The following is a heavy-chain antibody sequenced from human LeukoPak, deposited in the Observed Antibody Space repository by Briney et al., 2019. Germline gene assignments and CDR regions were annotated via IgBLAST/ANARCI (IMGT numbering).Heavy chain of an antibody. CDR2: IYPGDSDT. D-gene: IGHD3-9*01. J-gene: IGHJ3*02. V-gene: IGHV5-51*01. CDR1: GYSFTSYW. Sequence: GESLKISCKGSGYSFTSYWIGWVRQMPGKGLEWMGIIYPGDSDTRYSPSFQGQVTISADKSISTAYLQWSSLKASDSAMYYCARQRPFRYFDWPPDAFDIWGQGTMVTVSS. CDR3: ARQRPFRYFDWPPDAFDI.